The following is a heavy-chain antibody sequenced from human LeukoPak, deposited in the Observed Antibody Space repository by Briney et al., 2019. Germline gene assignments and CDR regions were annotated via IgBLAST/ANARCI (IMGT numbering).Heavy chain of an antibody. CDR1: GFTFSSYA. CDR3: AKDIGGSTGITFGGVIATFDY. D-gene: IGHD3-16*02. CDR2: ISDSGGST. J-gene: IGHJ4*02. Sequence: GGSLRLSCAASGFTFSSYAMSWVRQAPGKGLEWVSAISDSGGSTYYADSVKGRFTISRDNSKNTLYLQMNSLRAEDTAVYYCAKDIGGSTGITFGGVIATFDYWGQGTLVTVSS. V-gene: IGHV3-23*01.